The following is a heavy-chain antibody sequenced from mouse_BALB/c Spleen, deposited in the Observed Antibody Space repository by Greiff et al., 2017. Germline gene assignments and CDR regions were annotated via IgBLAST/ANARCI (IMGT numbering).Heavy chain of an antibody. CDR1: GYTFTSYY. D-gene: IGHD1-1*02. Sequence: LQESGAELVKPGASVKLSCKASGYTFTSYYMYWVKQRPGQGLEWIGEINPSNGGTNFNEKFKSKATLTVDKSSSTAYMQLSSLTSEDSAVYYCTRWGGNPFAYWGQGTLVTVSA. CDR2: INPSNGGT. V-gene: IGHV1S81*02. CDR3: TRWGGNPFAY. J-gene: IGHJ3*01.